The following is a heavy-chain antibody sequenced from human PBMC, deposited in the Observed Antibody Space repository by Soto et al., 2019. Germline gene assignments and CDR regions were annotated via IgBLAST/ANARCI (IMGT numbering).Heavy chain of an antibody. Sequence: KTGGSLRLSCAASGFTFSDAWMSWVRQAPGRGLAWVGRIKTKTDGETTDYAAPVKGRFTISRDDSKNTLYLQMNSLKTEDTAVYYCTTASGSYYGEDYWGQGT. D-gene: IGHD1-26*01. CDR1: GFTFSDAW. V-gene: IGHV3-15*01. CDR3: TTASGSYYGEDY. J-gene: IGHJ4*02. CDR2: IKTKTDGETT.